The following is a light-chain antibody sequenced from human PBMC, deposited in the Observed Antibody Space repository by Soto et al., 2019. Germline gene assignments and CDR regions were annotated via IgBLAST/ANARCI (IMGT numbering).Light chain of an antibody. J-gene: IGKJ4*01. CDR3: QQSYSNPLT. CDR2: GAS. Sequence: EIVLTQSPATLSLSPGERATLSCKASQTVSSNYLAWCQQRPGQSPRLLISGASMRDSGVPVRFIGSGSGTDFTLTISSLQPEDFATYYCQQSYSNPLTFGGGTKVDIK. CDR1: QTVSSNY. V-gene: IGKV3-20*02.